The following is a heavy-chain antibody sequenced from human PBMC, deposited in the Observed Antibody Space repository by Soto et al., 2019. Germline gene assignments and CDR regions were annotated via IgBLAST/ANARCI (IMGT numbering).Heavy chain of an antibody. CDR3: ARDGIVFSSSSSYGMDV. D-gene: IGHD6-6*01. CDR1: GFTFSSYG. CDR2: IWYDGSNK. V-gene: IGHV3-33*01. J-gene: IGHJ6*02. Sequence: GGSLRLSCAASGFTFSSYGMHWVRQAPGKGLEWVAVIWYDGSNKYYADSVKGRFTISRDNSKNTLYLQMNSLRAEDTAVYYCARDGIVFSSSSSYGMDVWGQGTTVTVSS.